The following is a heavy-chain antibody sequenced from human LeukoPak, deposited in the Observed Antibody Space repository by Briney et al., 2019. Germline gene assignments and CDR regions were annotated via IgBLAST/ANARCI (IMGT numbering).Heavy chain of an antibody. CDR3: ARVSSSSLDS. J-gene: IGHJ4*02. Sequence: GGSLRLSCVASGLGFRMYAMSWVRQAPGEGLEWVSALSSSGENTHYTDSVRGRFTISRDISKNALYLQMNSLRAEDTAVYYCARVSSSSLDSWGQGTLVTVSS. CDR2: LSSSGENT. D-gene: IGHD6-6*01. V-gene: IGHV3-23*01. CDR1: GLGFRMYA.